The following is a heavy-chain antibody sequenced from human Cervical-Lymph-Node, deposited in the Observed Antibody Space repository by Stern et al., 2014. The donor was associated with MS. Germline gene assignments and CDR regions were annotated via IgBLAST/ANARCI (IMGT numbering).Heavy chain of an antibody. CDR1: GFTFSSYA. CDR2: ISYDGSNK. J-gene: IGHJ3*02. CDR3: ASADYGDYVGAFDI. Sequence: VQLVESGGGVVQPGRSLRLSCAASGFTFSSYAMHWVRQAPGKGLEWVAVISYDGSNKYYADSVKGRFTISRDNSKNTLYLQMNSLRAEDTAVYYCASADYGDYVGAFDIWGQGTMVTVSS. V-gene: IGHV3-30*01. D-gene: IGHD4-17*01.